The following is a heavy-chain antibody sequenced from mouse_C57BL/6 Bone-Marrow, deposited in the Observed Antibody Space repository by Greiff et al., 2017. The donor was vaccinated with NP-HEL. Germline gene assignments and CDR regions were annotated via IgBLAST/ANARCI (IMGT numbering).Heavy chain of an antibody. CDR1: GFNIKDDY. J-gene: IGHJ2*01. CDR3: TNGSSLFY. D-gene: IGHD1-1*01. Sequence: EVKLQESGAELVRPGASVKLSCTASGFNIKDDYMHWVKQRPEQGLEWIGWIDPENGDTEYASKFQGKATITADTSSNTAYLQLSSLTSEDTAVYYCTNGSSLFYWGQGTTLTVSS. CDR2: IDPENGDT. V-gene: IGHV14-4*01.